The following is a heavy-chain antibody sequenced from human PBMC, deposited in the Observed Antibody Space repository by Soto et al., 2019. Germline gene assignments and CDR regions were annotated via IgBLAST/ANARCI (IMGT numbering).Heavy chain of an antibody. D-gene: IGHD5-18*01. CDR1: GGFIRSSRDY. CDR2: IYYSGST. V-gene: IGHV4-39*01. J-gene: IGHJ4*02. CDR3: ARQEWIQLWPDDY. Sequence: SETLSLTCTVSGGFIRSSRDYWGWIRQPPGKGLEWIGSIYYSGSTYYNPSLKSRVTISVDTSKNQFSLKLSSVTAADTAVYYCARQEWIQLWPDDYWGQGTLVTV.